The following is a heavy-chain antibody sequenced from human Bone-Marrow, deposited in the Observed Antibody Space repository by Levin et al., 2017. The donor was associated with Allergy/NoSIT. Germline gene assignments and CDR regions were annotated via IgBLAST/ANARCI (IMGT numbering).Heavy chain of an antibody. J-gene: IGHJ4*02. Sequence: GSLRLSCTVSGGSVSSRNFYWGWIRQPPGKGLEWIGSFFYSGSTHYNPSLKSRVTISVDTSKNQFSLKLTSVTAADTAVYYCAREMGYWGQGSLVTVSS. V-gene: IGHV4-39*01. CDR1: GGSVSSRNFY. CDR3: AREMGY. CDR2: FFYSGST. D-gene: IGHD1-26*01.